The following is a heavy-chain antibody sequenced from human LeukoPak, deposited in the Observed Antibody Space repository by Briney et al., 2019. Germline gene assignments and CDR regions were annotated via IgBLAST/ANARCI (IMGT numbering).Heavy chain of an antibody. CDR2: IHHSVGT. Sequence: SETLSLTCAVSGGFISNGNWWGWFRQSPGKGLEWIGEIHHSVGTNYSPSLKSRIAISMDQSKNQFSLNVTSVTAADTAMYYCARKGPVTIVDYWGRGILVTVSS. CDR3: ARKGPVTIVDY. V-gene: IGHV4-4*02. D-gene: IGHD4-11*01. J-gene: IGHJ4*02. CDR1: GGFISNGNW.